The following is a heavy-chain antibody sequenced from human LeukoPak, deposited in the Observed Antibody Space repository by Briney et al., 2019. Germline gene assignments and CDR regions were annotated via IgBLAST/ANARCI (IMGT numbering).Heavy chain of an antibody. V-gene: IGHV3-30-3*01. J-gene: IGHJ4*02. CDR3: ARSSEESLDY. CDR2: ISYDGSNK. Sequence: GGSLRLSCAASGFTFSSYAMHWVRQAPGKGLEWVAVISYDGSNKYYADSVKGRFTISRDNSKNTLYLQMNSLRAEDTAVYYCARSSEESLDYWGQGTLVTVSS. D-gene: IGHD1-14*01. CDR1: GFTFSSYA.